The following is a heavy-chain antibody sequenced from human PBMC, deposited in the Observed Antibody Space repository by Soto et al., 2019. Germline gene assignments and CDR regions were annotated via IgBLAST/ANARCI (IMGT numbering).Heavy chain of an antibody. CDR2: IYYSGST. CDR1: GGSISSSSYY. J-gene: IGHJ5*02. D-gene: IGHD3-9*01. CDR3: ARQGILTGYYVWFDP. V-gene: IGHV4-39*01. Sequence: QLQLQESGPGLVKPSETLSLTCTVSGGSISSSSYYWGWIRQPPGKGLEWIGSIYYSGSTYYNPSLKGRVTLSVDTSKNQFSLKLSSVNAADTAVYYCARQGILTGYYVWFDPWGQGTLVTVSS.